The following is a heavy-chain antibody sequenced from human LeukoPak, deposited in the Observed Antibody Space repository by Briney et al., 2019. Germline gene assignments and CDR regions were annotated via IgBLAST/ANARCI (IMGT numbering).Heavy chain of an antibody. CDR2: FDPEDGET. J-gene: IGHJ5*02. Sequence: ASVKVSCKVSGYSLTELSIQWVRQAPGERLEWMGGFDPEDGETIYAQKFQGRVTMTEDTSTDTAYMELSSLRSEDTAVYYCATLGLPYSNWFDPWGQGTLVTVSS. D-gene: IGHD3/OR15-3a*01. V-gene: IGHV1-24*01. CDR1: GYSLTELS. CDR3: ATLGLPYSNWFDP.